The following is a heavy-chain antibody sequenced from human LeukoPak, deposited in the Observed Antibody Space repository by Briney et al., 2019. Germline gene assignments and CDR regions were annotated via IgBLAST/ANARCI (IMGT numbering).Heavy chain of an antibody. CDR3: ARDQDAFDI. Sequence: SQTLSLTCTVSGGSISSGSYYLSWIRQPAGKGLEWIGRIYTSWSTNSNPSLKSRVTTSVDTSKNQFSLKLSSVTAADTAVYYCARDQDAFDIWGQGTMVTVSS. J-gene: IGHJ3*02. CDR2: IYTSWST. CDR1: GGSISSGSYY. V-gene: IGHV4-61*02.